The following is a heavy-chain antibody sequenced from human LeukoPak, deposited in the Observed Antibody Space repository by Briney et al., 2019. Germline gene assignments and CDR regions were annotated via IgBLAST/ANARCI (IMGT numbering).Heavy chain of an antibody. V-gene: IGHV3-74*01. CDR1: GFTFSDTW. CDR2: IRSDGSDT. D-gene: IGHD6-13*01. Sequence: GGSLRLSCAASGFTFSDTWMHWVRQAPGEGLVWVSRIRSDGSDTRYAESVKGRFTISRDNAKNTLYLQMNSLRAEDTAVYYCAKDQGRSSSWYGDYFDYWGQGTLVTVSS. CDR3: AKDQGRSSSWYGDYFDY. J-gene: IGHJ4*02.